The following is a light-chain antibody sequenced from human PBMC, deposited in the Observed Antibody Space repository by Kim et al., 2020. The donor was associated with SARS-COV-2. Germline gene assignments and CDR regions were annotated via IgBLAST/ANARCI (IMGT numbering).Light chain of an antibody. J-gene: IGKJ1*01. CDR3: QQYGIAPQT. V-gene: IGKV1-27*01. CDR2: AVS. CDR1: QGINNY. Sequence: ASGGDRVTITCRASQGINNYLAWYQKKPGKVPKLLIYAVSALQSGVPSRFSGSGSGTDFALTISSLQPEDVATYFCQQYGIAPQTFGQGTKVDIK.